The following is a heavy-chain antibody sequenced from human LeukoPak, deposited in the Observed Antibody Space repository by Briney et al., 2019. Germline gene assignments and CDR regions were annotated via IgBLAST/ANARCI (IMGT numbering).Heavy chain of an antibody. CDR1: GFTVSSNY. CDR2: FYSGGNT. D-gene: IGHD3-16*02. CDR3: AREMITFGGVIGPLDY. J-gene: IGHJ4*02. V-gene: IGHV3-53*01. Sequence: GGSLRLSCVASGFTVSSNYMSWVRQAPGKGLEWVSVFYSGGNTYYANSVKGRFTISRDSSKNTLYLQMNSLRAEDTAVYYCAREMITFGGVIGPLDYWGQGTLVTVSS.